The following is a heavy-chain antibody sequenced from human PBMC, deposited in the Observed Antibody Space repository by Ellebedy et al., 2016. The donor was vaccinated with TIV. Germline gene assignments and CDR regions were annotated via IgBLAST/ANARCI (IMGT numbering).Heavy chain of an antibody. CDR2: INPSGGGT. CDR1: GYTFTSDL. CDR3: AREDLLPSSSSHHYGIDV. D-gene: IGHD6-6*01. V-gene: IGHV1-46*01. J-gene: IGHJ6*02. Sequence: AASVKVSCKASGYTFTSDLIHWVRQAPGQGLEWMGIINPSGGGTGYAQKFQGRVTMTRDTSASTVYMELSSLRSEDTAVYYCAREDLLPSSSSHHYGIDVWGQGTTVTASS.